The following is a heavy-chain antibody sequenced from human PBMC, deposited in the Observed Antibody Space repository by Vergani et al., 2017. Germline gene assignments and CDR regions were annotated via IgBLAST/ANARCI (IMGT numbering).Heavy chain of an antibody. D-gene: IGHD2-2*01. CDR1: GFTFSSYG. Sequence: QVQLVESGGGVVQPGGSLRLSCAASGFTFSSYGMHWVRQAPGKGLEWVAFIRYDGSNKYYADSVKGRFTISRDNSKNTLYLQMNILRAEDTAVYYCAIGASLHCSSTSCYGYHYYYYYMDVWGKGTTVTVSS. CDR3: AIGASLHCSSTSCYGYHYYYYYMDV. CDR2: IRYDGSNK. J-gene: IGHJ6*03. V-gene: IGHV3-30*02.